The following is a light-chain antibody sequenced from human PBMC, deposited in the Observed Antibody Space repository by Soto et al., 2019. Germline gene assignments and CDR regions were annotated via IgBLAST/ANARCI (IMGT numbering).Light chain of an antibody. CDR3: AAWDDSLSGYV. V-gene: IGLV1-47*01. Sequence: QLVLTQPPSASGTPGQRVTISCSGSISNIGSNYVYWYQQLPGTAPKLLIYRNNQRPSGVPDRFSGSKSGTSASLAISGLRSEDEADYYCAAWDDSLSGYVFGTGTKVTVL. J-gene: IGLJ1*01. CDR2: RNN. CDR1: ISNIGSNY.